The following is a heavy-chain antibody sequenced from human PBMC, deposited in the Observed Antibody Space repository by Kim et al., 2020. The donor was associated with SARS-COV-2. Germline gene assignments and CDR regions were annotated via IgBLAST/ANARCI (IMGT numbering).Heavy chain of an antibody. D-gene: IGHD3-16*02. CDR1: GGSISSSNW. CDR2: IYHSGST. V-gene: IGHV4-4*02. J-gene: IGHJ1*01. Sequence: SETLSLTCAVSGGSISSSNWWCWVRQPPGKGLEWIGEIYHSGSTYYNPSLKSRATISVDKSKNQFSLQLSSVTAADTAVYYCARAVGGTTYYDYVGGSYRSWENWGPRTLVTVSS. CDR3: ARAVGGTTYYDYVGGSYRSWEN.